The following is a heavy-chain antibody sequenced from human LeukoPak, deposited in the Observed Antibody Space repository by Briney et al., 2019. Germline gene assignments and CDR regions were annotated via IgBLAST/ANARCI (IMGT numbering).Heavy chain of an antibody. D-gene: IGHD5-18*01. Sequence: PGGSLRLSCAASGFTFSDYYMSWIRQAPGKGLEWVSYISSSGSTIYYADSVMGRLTISRDNAKNSLYLQMNSLRAEDTAVYYCALELGYGPFDIWGQGTMVTVSS. J-gene: IGHJ3*02. CDR1: GFTFSDYY. CDR3: ALELGYGPFDI. CDR2: ISSSGSTI. V-gene: IGHV3-11*04.